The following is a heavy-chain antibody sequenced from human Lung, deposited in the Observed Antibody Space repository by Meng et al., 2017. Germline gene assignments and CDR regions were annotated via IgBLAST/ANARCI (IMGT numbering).Heavy chain of an antibody. D-gene: IGHD1-7*01. CDR3: ARETLRELGLFHY. V-gene: IGHV4-4*02. CDR2: ISHSGST. CDR1: GDSITRTQW. J-gene: IGHJ4*02. Sequence: QLPGPGPTLVQPSGTLSLACAVSGDSITRTQWWSWLRQTPGKGLEWIGEISHSGSTVYRPSLQGRVSISLDKSNNEFSLKLTSVTAADTAVYYCARETLRELGLFHYWGQGILVTVSS.